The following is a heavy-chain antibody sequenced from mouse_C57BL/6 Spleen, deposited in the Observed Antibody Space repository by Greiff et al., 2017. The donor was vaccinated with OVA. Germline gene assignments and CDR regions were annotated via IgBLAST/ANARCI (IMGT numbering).Heavy chain of an antibody. D-gene: IGHD2-12*01. CDR2: IHPNSGST. Sequence: QVQLKQPGAELVKPGASVKLSCKASGYTFTSYWMHWVKQRPGQGLEWIGMIHPNSGSTNYNEKFKSKATLTVDKSSSTAYMQLSSLTSEDSAVYYCAREGDYSQGDYWGQGTTLTVSS. V-gene: IGHV1-64*01. CDR3: AREGDYSQGDY. J-gene: IGHJ2*01. CDR1: GYTFTSYW.